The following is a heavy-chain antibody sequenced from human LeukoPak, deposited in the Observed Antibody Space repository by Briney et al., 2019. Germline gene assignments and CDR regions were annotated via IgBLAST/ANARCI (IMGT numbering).Heavy chain of an antibody. D-gene: IGHD1-26*01. CDR2: ISAYNGNT. CDR1: GYTFTSYG. J-gene: IGHJ4*02. Sequence: ASVKASCKASGYTFTSYGISWVRQAPGQGLEWMGWISAYNGNTNYAQKLQGRVTMTTDTSTSTAYMELRSLRSDDTAMYYCARLRESGSYQSRHYFDYWGQGTLVTVSS. V-gene: IGHV1-18*01. CDR3: ARLRESGSYQSRHYFDY.